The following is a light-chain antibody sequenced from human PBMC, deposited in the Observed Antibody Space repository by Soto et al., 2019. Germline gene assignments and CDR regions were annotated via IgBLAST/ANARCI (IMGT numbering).Light chain of an antibody. CDR3: QQYGSSGT. CDR2: GAS. Sequence: EMVLTQSPGTLSLCPGERATLSCMASQSVSNNYLAWYQQKPGQAPRLLIYGASNRATGIPDRFSGSGSGTDYTLTISSLEAEDFAVYYCQQYGSSGTFGQGTKVDIK. J-gene: IGKJ1*01. V-gene: IGKV3-20*01. CDR1: QSVSNNY.